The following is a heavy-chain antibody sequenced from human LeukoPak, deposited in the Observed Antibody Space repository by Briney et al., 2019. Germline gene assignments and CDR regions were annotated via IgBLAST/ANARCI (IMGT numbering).Heavy chain of an antibody. D-gene: IGHD6-13*01. V-gene: IGHV3-30*02. CDR2: IRYDGSNK. Sequence: GGSLRLSCAASGFTFSSYGMHWVRQAPGKGLEWVAFIRYDGSNKYYADSVKGRFTISRDNSKNTLYLQMNSLRAEDTAVYYCAKERPYSSSWHRPIDYWGQGTLVTVSS. CDR1: GFTFSSYG. J-gene: IGHJ4*02. CDR3: AKERPYSSSWHRPIDY.